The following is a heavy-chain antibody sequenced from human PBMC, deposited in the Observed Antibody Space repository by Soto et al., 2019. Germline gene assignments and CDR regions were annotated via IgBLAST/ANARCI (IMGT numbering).Heavy chain of an antibody. CDR1: GGSFSGYY. CDR3: ARYSGYDYNFDY. J-gene: IGHJ4*02. Sequence: SETLSLTCAVYGGSFSGYYWSWIRQPPGKGLEWIGEVNHSGSTNYNPSLKSRVTISVDTSKNQFSLKLSSVTAADTAVYYCARYSGYDYNFDYWGQGTLVTVSS. V-gene: IGHV4-34*01. CDR2: VNHSGST. D-gene: IGHD5-12*01.